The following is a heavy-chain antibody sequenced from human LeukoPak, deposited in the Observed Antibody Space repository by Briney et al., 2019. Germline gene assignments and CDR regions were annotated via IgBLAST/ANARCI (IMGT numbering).Heavy chain of an antibody. CDR1: GYTFTNYW. CDR2: IYPGDSDT. V-gene: IGHV5-51*01. J-gene: IGHJ3*01. D-gene: IGHD2-15*01. Sequence: GESLKISCKGSGYTFTNYWIGWVRQMPGKGLEWMGIIYPGDSDTRYSPSFQGQVTISVDKSINTAYVQWSSLKASDTAAYYCVRRGFCCGDGCHSNAFDLWGHGTMVIVSS. CDR3: VRRGFCCGDGCHSNAFDL.